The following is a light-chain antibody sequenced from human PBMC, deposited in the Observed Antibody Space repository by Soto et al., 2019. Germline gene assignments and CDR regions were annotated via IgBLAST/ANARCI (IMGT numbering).Light chain of an antibody. CDR2: GAS. CDR1: QSVCSSY. V-gene: IGKV3-20*01. Sequence: EIVLTQSPGTLYLSPGERATLSCRASQSVCSSYLAWYQQKPGQAPRLLIYGASSRATGIPDRFSGSGSGTDFTLTISRLEPEDFAVYYCQQYGSSPGITFGQGTRLEIK. CDR3: QQYGSSPGIT. J-gene: IGKJ5*01.